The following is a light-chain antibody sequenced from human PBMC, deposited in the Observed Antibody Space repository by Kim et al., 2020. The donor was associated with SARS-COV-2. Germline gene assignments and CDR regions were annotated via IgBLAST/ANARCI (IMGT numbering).Light chain of an antibody. CDR1: QDISNY. Sequence: SASVGDRVTITCRASQDISNYLAWFQLKPGKAPKLLIYAASALQPGVPSRFSGSGSGTEFTLTVTSLQPEDVATYYCQKCDSAPWTFGQGTKV. J-gene: IGKJ1*01. V-gene: IGKV1-27*01. CDR2: AAS. CDR3: QKCDSAPWT.